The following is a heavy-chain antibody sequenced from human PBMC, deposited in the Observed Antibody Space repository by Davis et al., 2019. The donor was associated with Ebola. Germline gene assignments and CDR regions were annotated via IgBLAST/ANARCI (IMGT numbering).Heavy chain of an antibody. CDR3: ARQGYSGYDPADY. CDR1: GGSISSYY. V-gene: IGHV4-59*08. D-gene: IGHD5-12*01. Sequence: SETLSLTCTVSGGSISSYYWSWIRQPPGKGLEWIGYIYYSGSTNYNPSLKSRVTISVDTSKNQFSLKLSSVTAADTAVYYCARQGYSGYDPADYWGQGTLGTVSS. J-gene: IGHJ4*02. CDR2: IYYSGST.